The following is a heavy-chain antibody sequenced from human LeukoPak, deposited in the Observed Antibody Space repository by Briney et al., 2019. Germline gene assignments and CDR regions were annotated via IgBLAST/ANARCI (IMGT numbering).Heavy chain of an antibody. CDR3: ARAPVTSCRGAFCYPFDY. V-gene: IGHV3-23*01. J-gene: IGHJ4*02. Sequence: GGSLRLSCVASGFRLSGYAMSWVRQAPGKGPEWISATSSSDPGTYYADSVRGRFTISRDNSKNTLYLQMNSMRAEGAAIYYCARAPVTSCRGAFCYPFDYWGQGTRVTVSS. CDR1: GFRLSGYA. D-gene: IGHD2-15*01. CDR2: TSSSDPGT.